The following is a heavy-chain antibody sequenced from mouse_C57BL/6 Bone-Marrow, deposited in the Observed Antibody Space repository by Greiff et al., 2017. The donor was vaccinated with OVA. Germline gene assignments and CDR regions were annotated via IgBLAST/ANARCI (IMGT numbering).Heavy chain of an antibody. D-gene: IGHD4-1*01. CDR3: ARLRTGGFWFAY. J-gene: IGHJ3*01. CDR1: GFTFSSYG. Sequence: EVKLVESGGDLVKPGGSLKLSCAASGFTFSSYGMSWVRQTPDKRLEWVATISSGGSYTYYPDSVKGRFTISRDNAKNTLYLQMSSLKSEDTAMYYCARLRTGGFWFAYWGQGTLVTVSA. CDR2: ISSGGSYT. V-gene: IGHV5-6*01.